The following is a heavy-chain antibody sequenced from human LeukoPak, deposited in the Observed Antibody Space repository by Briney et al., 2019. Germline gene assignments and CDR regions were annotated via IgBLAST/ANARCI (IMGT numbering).Heavy chain of an antibody. D-gene: IGHD4-23*01. CDR2: IYSGGTT. Sequence: GGSLRPSCAVSGFTVSNNYMSWVRQAPGKGLAWASVIYSGGTTYYADSVKGRFTISRDNSKNTLYLQMNSLRAEDTAVYYCARGGGGGNPFDYWGQGTLVTVSS. CDR1: GFTVSNNY. V-gene: IGHV3-53*01. CDR3: ARGGGGGNPFDY. J-gene: IGHJ4*02.